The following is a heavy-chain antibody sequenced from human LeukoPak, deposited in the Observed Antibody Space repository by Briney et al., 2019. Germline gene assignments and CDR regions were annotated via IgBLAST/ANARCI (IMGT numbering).Heavy chain of an antibody. CDR3: ARASDSVFGVVADYYYMDV. J-gene: IGHJ6*03. V-gene: IGHV1-69*13. D-gene: IGHD3-3*01. CDR2: IIPIFGTA. CDR1: GGTFSSYA. Sequence: SVKVSCKASGGTFSSYAISWVRQAPGQGLEWMGGIIPIFGTANYAQKFQGRVTITADESTSTAYMELSSLRSVDPAVYYCARASDSVFGVVADYYYMDVWGKGTTVTVSS.